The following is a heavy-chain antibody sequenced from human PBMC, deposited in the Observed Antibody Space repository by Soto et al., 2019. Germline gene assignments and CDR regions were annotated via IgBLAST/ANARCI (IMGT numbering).Heavy chain of an antibody. CDR3: ARTTSNIAVAGPEVDT. CDR2: IFSTDEK. Sequence: QGTLKQSGPVLVKPTENLTLTCTVAGFSFANERMGVRWVRQPPGKALEWLAHIFSTDEKSYIPSLETRLTISKDTSKSQVVLTMTDINPVDTDTYYCARTTSNIAVAGPEVDTWGQGTLVTVSS. V-gene: IGHV2-26*01. CDR1: GFSFANERMG. J-gene: IGHJ5*02. D-gene: IGHD6-19*01.